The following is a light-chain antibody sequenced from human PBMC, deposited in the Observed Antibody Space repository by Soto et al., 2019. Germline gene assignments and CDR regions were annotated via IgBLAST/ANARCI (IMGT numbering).Light chain of an antibody. J-gene: IGKJ1*01. CDR3: MQGTHCPQT. CDR1: QSLVYSDGNRY. V-gene: IGKV2-30*01. Sequence: DVVMTQSPLSLPVTLGQPASISCRSSQSLVYSDGNRYLNWFQQRPGQSPRRLVYKVSNRDSGVPDRFSGSGSGTDFTLRISRVEAEDVGVYHCMQGTHCPQTLGQGTKVEIK. CDR2: KVS.